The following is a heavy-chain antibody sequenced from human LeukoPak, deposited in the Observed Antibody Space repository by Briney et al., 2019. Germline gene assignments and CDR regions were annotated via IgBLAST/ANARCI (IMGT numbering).Heavy chain of an antibody. Sequence: GASVKVSCKASGYMFTDYFIHWVRQAPGQGLEWMGWINPNSGGTNYAQKFQGRVTMTRDTSISTAYMELSRLRSDDTAVYYCARDQGIAVAGTDGMDVWGQGTTVTVSS. CDR2: INPNSGGT. D-gene: IGHD6-19*01. J-gene: IGHJ6*02. CDR1: GYMFTDYF. CDR3: ARDQGIAVAGTDGMDV. V-gene: IGHV1-2*02.